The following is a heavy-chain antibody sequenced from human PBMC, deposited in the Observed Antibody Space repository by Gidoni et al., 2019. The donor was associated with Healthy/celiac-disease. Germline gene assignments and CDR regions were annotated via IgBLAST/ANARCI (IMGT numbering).Heavy chain of an antibody. Sequence: EVQLVESGGGLVEPGGSLRISWAASGFTVSSNYMSGVRQAPGKGLGWVSVIYSGGSTYYADSVKGRFTISRDNSKNTLYLQMNSLRAEDTAVYYCARANYDFWSSEFYFDYWGQGTLVTVSS. CDR2: IYSGGST. CDR3: ARANYDFWSSEFYFDY. D-gene: IGHD3-3*01. J-gene: IGHJ4*02. CDR1: GFTVSSNY. V-gene: IGHV3-66*01.